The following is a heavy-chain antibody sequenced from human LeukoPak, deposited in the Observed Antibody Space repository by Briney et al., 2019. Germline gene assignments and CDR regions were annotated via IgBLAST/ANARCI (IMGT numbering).Heavy chain of an antibody. CDR1: GYTFSSYG. J-gene: IGHJ6*03. CDR2: ISAYNGNT. CDR3: ARGASGDYYYYYMDV. V-gene: IGHV1-18*01. Sequence: ASVKVSCKASGYTFSSYGISWVRQAPGQGLEWMGWISAYNGNTNYAQMLQGRVTMTTDTSTSTAYMEVRSLRSDDTAMYYCARGASGDYYYYYMDVWGKGTTVTVSS. D-gene: IGHD3-10*01.